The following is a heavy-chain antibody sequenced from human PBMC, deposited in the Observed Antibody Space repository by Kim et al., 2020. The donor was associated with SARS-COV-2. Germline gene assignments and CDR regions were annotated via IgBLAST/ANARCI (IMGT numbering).Heavy chain of an antibody. D-gene: IGHD3-10*01. V-gene: IGHV4-34*01. CDR3: AGVVGTG. CDR2: INHSGST. J-gene: IGHJ4*02. Sequence: SETLSLTCAVYGGSFSGYYWSWIRQPPGKGLEWIGEINHSGSTNYNPSLKSRVTISVDTSKNQFSLKLSSVTAADTAVYYCAGVVGTGWGQGTLVTVSS. CDR1: GGSFSGYY.